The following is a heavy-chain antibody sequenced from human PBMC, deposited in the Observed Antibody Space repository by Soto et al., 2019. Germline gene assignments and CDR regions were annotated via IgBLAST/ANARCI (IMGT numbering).Heavy chain of an antibody. CDR3: ARTYYDFWSGVYFDL. Sequence: QVQLQESGPGLVKPSETLSLTCTVSGGSISSYYWSWIRQPPGKGLEWIGYIYYSGSTNYNPSLKSRVTISVDTSKNQFSLKLSSVTAADTAVYYCARTYYDFWSGVYFDLWGRGTLVTVSS. V-gene: IGHV4-59*01. CDR1: GGSISSYY. J-gene: IGHJ2*01. D-gene: IGHD3-3*01. CDR2: IYYSGST.